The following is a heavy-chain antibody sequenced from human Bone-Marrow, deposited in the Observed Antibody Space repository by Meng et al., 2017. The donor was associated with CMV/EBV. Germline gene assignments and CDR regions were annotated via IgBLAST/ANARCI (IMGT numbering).Heavy chain of an antibody. CDR3: ARDLDSYDSSAYYET. CDR2: IKQDGSEK. J-gene: IGHJ4*03. Sequence: GESLKLSWAASGFTFTSYWMSWVRQAPGKGLEWVANIKQDGSEKYYVDSVKGRFTISRDNAKNSLYLQMNSLRAEDTAVYYCARDLDSYDSSAYYETWGPGTLVTVSS. CDR1: GFTFTSYW. V-gene: IGHV3-7*01. D-gene: IGHD3-22*01.